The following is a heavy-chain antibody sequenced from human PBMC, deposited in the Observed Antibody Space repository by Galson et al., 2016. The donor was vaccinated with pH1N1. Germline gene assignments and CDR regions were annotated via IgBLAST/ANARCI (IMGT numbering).Heavy chain of an antibody. CDR3: ARVGAIMPATGAFDM. Sequence: TLSLTCTVSGGSISNDYYYWSWIRQPPGKGVEWIGYIYYSGTTYYNPSLNSRVTISIDTSKNQFSLKVTSVTAADTAVYYCARVGAIMPATGAFDMWGQGTMVTV. V-gene: IGHV4-30-4*08. D-gene: IGHD6-25*01. CDR1: GGSISNDYYY. CDR2: IYYSGTT. J-gene: IGHJ3*02.